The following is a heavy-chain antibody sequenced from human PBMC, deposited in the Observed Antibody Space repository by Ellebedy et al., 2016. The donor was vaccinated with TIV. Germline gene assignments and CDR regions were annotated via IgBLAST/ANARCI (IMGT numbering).Heavy chain of an antibody. CDR1: GGSISSSNYY. V-gene: IGHV4-39*01. CDR2: FSYSGYT. CDR3: ARQPPLNVMVRGVLYFDY. Sequence: SETLSLTCIVSGGSISSSNYYWGWVRQPPGKGLEWIGSFSYSGYTYYTPSLKSRVTVSGDTSKNQFSLNLSSVTAADTAVYYCARQPPLNVMVRGVLYFDYWGQGTLVTVSS. J-gene: IGHJ4*02. D-gene: IGHD3-10*01.